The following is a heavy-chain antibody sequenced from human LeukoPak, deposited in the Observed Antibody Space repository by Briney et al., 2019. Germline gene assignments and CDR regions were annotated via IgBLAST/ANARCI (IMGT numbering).Heavy chain of an antibody. CDR3: AREGTKTGGHWFDP. Sequence: GGSLRLSCAASGFTFSSYGMHWVRQAPGKGLEWVAFIRYDGSNKYYADSVKGRFTISRDNSKNTLYLQMNSLRVEDTAVYYCAREGTKTGGHWFDPWGQGTLVTVSS. D-gene: IGHD3-16*01. CDR1: GFTFSSYG. V-gene: IGHV3-30*02. CDR2: IRYDGSNK. J-gene: IGHJ5*02.